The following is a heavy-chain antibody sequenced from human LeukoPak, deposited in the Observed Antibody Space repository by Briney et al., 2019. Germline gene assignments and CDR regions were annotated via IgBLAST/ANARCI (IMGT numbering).Heavy chain of an antibody. J-gene: IGHJ5*02. Sequence: PSETLSLTCTVSGGSISSYYWCWIRQPAGKGLEWIGRIYTSGSTNYNPSLKSRVTMSVDTSKNQFSLMLSSVTAADTAVYYCARDHMSYSSSWPEDWCDPWGQGTLVTVSS. V-gene: IGHV4-4*07. D-gene: IGHD6-13*01. CDR3: ARDHMSYSSSWPEDWCDP. CDR1: GGSISSYY. CDR2: IYTSGST.